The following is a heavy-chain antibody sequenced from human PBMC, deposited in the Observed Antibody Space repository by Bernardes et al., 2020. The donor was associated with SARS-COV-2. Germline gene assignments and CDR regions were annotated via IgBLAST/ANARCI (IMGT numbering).Heavy chain of an antibody. CDR1: GFTFSSYT. CDR2: ISSSGAYI. J-gene: IGHJ2*01. V-gene: IGHV3-21*01. D-gene: IGHD4-17*01. CDR3: ARVANYGESYIPRFFDL. Sequence: GRSLRLSCAASGFTFSSYTISWVRQTPRKGLEWVSAISSSGAYIYYAESVKGRFTISRDNAKTSVFLQMNSLRVGDTALYYCARVANYGESYIPRFFDLWGRGALVSVSS.